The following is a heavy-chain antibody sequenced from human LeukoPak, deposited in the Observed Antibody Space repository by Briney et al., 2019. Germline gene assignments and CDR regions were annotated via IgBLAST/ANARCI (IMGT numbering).Heavy chain of an antibody. D-gene: IGHD3-22*01. CDR3: ARGVRRYYYDSSGYSHLYFDY. J-gene: IGHJ4*02. CDR2: IKQDGSEK. Sequence: PGGSLRLSCAASGFTFSSYWMSWVRQAPGKGLEWVANIKQDGSEKYYVDSVKGRFTISRDNAENSLYLQMNSLRAEDTAVYYCARGVRRYYYDSSGYSHLYFDYWGQGTLVTVSS. CDR1: GFTFSSYW. V-gene: IGHV3-7*01.